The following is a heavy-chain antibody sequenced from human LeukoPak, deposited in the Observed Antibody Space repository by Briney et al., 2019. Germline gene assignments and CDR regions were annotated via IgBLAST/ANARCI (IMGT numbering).Heavy chain of an antibody. CDR1: GGSMSSYY. V-gene: IGHV4-59*08. CDR3: ARGARAGYNLEPFDY. CDR2: IYYSGST. D-gene: IGHD5-24*01. Sequence: SETLSLTCTVSGGSMSSYYWSWIRQPPRTGLEWIGYIYYSGSTKYNPALKSRVTISVDTSKNQFSLKLSSVTAADTAVYYCARGARAGYNLEPFDYWGQGTLVTVSS. J-gene: IGHJ4*02.